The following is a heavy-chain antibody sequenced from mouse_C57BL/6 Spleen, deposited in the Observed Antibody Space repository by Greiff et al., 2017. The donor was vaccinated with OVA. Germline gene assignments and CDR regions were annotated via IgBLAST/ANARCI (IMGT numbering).Heavy chain of an antibody. V-gene: IGHV1-39*01. CDR2: INPYDGTT. CDR3: ARGTHWYFDF. Sequence: EVKLMESGPELVKPGASVKLSCKASGYSFTDYYMSWVRQSNGQSLEWIGGINPYDGTTSYNQKFKGKATLTVDQSSSTAYMQLNSLTSEDSAVYSCARGTHWYFDFWGTGTTVTVSS. J-gene: IGHJ1*03. CDR1: GYSFTDYY. D-gene: IGHD3-3*01.